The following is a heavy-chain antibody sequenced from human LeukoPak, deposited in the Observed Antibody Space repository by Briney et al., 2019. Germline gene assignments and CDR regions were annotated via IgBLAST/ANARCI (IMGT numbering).Heavy chain of an antibody. CDR1: GYSFTSYW. J-gene: IGHJ4*02. Sequence: GESLKISCKGSGYSFTSYWIGWVRQMPGKGLEWMGIIYPGDSDTRYSPSFQGQVTISADKSIGTAYLQWSSLKASDTAMYYCARGDDYVWGSYVPLDYWGQGTLVTVSS. CDR2: IYPGDSDT. V-gene: IGHV5-51*01. D-gene: IGHD3-16*01. CDR3: ARGDDYVWGSYVPLDY.